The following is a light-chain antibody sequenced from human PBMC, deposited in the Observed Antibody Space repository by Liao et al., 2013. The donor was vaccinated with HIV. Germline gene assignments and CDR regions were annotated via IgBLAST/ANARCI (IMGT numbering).Light chain of an antibody. CDR3: QSADSSGTHVV. CDR2: KDS. CDR1: ALPKLY. J-gene: IGLJ2*01. V-gene: IGLV3-25*03. Sequence: SSVLTQPPSVSVAPGKTARITCSGDALPKLYAYWYQQKPGQAPVLVIYKDSERPSGIPERFSGSSSGTTVTLTISGVQAEDEADYYCQSADSSGTHVVFGGGTKLTVL.